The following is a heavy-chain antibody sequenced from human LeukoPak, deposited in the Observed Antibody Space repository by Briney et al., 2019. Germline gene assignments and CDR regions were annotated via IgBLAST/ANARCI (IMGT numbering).Heavy chain of an antibody. Sequence: GGSLRLSCAASGFTFSSYSMNWVRQAPGKGLEWVSYISSSSSTIYYADSVKGRFTISRDNAKNSLYLQMNSLRAEDTAVYYCAKQKYSSSWYYGYWGQGTLVTVSS. V-gene: IGHV3-48*04. J-gene: IGHJ4*02. CDR3: AKQKYSSSWYYGY. CDR1: GFTFSSYS. CDR2: ISSSSSTI. D-gene: IGHD6-13*01.